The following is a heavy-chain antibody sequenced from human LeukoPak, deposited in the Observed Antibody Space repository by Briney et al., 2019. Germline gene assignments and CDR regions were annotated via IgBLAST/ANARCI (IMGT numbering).Heavy chain of an antibody. CDR3: ASSTPRKYCSGGSCYLTDY. CDR2: ICSSSSYI. CDR1: GFTFSSYS. J-gene: IGHJ4*02. V-gene: IGHV3-21*01. D-gene: IGHD2-15*01. Sequence: GGSLRLSCAASGFTFSSYSMNWVRQAPGKGLEWVSSICSSSSYIYYADSVKGRFTISRDNAKNSLYLQMNSLRAEDTAVYYCASSTPRKYCSGGSCYLTDYWGQGTLVTVSS.